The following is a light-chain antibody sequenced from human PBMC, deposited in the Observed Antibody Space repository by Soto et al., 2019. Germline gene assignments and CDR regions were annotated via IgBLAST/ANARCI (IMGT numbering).Light chain of an antibody. CDR1: TSNIGAGYD. CDR3: QSYDSSRSGHVV. Sequence: QSVLTQPPSVSGAPGQRGTISCTGSTSNIGAGYDVHWYQQLPGTAPKPLIYGNINRPPGVPDRFSGSKSGTSASLAITGLQAEDEADYDCQSYDSSRSGHVVFGGGTKLTVL. V-gene: IGLV1-40*01. J-gene: IGLJ2*01. CDR2: GNI.